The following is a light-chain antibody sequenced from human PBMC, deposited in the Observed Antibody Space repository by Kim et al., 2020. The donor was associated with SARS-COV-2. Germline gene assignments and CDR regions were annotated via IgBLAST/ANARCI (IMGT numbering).Light chain of an antibody. CDR3: QQVNNFPYT. CDR1: QDVKNW. Sequence: DVQMTQSPSSMSASVGDRVTITCRASQDVKNWLAWYQQKPGKAPQLLIYGAFNLQSGVPSRFSGSKTGTDFTLTINGLQPEDFAIYFCQQVNNFPYTFGQGTKLEI. J-gene: IGKJ2*01. CDR2: GAF. V-gene: IGKV1D-12*01.